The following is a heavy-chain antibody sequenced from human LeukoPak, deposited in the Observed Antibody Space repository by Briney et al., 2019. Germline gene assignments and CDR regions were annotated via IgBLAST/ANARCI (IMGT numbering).Heavy chain of an antibody. CDR1: GYTFTSYG. CDR3: AREGRDIVVVPADYYYGMDV. V-gene: IGHV1-18*01. Sequence: ASVKVSCKASGYTFTSYGISWVRQAPGQGLEWMGWISAYNGNTNYAQKLQGRVTITRDTSASTAYMELSSLRSEDTAVYYCAREGRDIVVVPADYYYGMDVWGQGTTVTVSS. CDR2: ISAYNGNT. J-gene: IGHJ6*02. D-gene: IGHD2-2*01.